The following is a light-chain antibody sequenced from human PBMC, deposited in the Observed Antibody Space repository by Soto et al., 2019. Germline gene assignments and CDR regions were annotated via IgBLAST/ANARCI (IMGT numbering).Light chain of an antibody. CDR1: QSVSIN. Sequence: EIVMTQSPATLSVSPGERATLSCRASQSVSINLAWYQQKPGQTPKLLIYVASTRATGIPARFSGSGSGTEFTLTISSLQSEDFAVYYCQQYNVWPFTFGGGTKVEIK. J-gene: IGKJ4*01. V-gene: IGKV3-15*01. CDR3: QQYNVWPFT. CDR2: VAS.